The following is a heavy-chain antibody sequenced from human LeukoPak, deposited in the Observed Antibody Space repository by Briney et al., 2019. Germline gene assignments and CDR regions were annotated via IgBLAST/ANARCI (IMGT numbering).Heavy chain of an antibody. V-gene: IGHV1-2*02. D-gene: IGHD3-22*01. CDR1: GYTFTRYY. CDR3: AGGYYYDSSGYYGNGAFDI. J-gene: IGHJ3*02. Sequence: ASVKVSCKASGYTFTRYYMHWVRQAPGQGLEWMGWINPNSGGTNYAQKVQGRVTMTRDTSISTAYMELSRLRSDDTAVHYCAGGYYYDSSGYYGNGAFDIWGQGTMVTVSS. CDR2: INPNSGGT.